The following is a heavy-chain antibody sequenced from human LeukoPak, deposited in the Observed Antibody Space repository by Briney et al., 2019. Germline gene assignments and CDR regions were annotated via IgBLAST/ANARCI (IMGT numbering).Heavy chain of an antibody. D-gene: IGHD3-10*01. CDR1: GFTFSSYA. Sequence: GGSLRLSCAASGFTFSSYAMSWVRQAPGKGLEWVSAISGSGGSTYYTDSVKGRFTISRDNSKNTLYLQMNSLRAEDTAVYYCAKGRMVRTYFDYWGQGTLVTVSS. CDR2: ISGSGGST. J-gene: IGHJ4*02. CDR3: AKGRMVRTYFDY. V-gene: IGHV3-23*01.